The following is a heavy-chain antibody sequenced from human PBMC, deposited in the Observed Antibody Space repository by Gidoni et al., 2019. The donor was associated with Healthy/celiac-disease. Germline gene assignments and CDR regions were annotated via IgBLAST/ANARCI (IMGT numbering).Heavy chain of an antibody. CDR1: GGSFSGYY. CDR3: ARISGYDLYYYYGMDV. D-gene: IGHD5-12*01. J-gene: IGHJ6*02. CDR2: INHSGST. V-gene: IGHV4-34*01. Sequence: QVQLQPWGAGLLKPSETLSLTCAVYGGSFSGYYWSWIRQPPGKGLEWIGEINHSGSTNYNPSLKSRVTISVDTSKNQFSLKLSSVTAADTAVYYCARISGYDLYYYYGMDVWGQGTTVTVSS.